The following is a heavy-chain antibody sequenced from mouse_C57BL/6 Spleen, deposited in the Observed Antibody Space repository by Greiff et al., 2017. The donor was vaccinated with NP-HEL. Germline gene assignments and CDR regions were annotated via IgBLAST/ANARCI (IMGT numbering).Heavy chain of an antibody. D-gene: IGHD1-1*01. Sequence: VQLQQPGAELVMPGASVKLSCKASGYTFTSYWMHWVKQRPGQGLEWIGEIDPSDSYTNYNQKFKGKSTLTVDKSSSTAYMQLSSLTSEDSAVYYCARRRSYYYGSSYGYFDVWGTGTTVTVSS. CDR2: IDPSDSYT. CDR1: GYTFTSYW. V-gene: IGHV1-69*01. CDR3: ARRRSYYYGSSYGYFDV. J-gene: IGHJ1*03.